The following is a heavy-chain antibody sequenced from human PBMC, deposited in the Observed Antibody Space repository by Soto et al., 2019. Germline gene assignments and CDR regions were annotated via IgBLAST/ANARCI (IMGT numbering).Heavy chain of an antibody. CDR3: ARSPSRGGDFDY. V-gene: IGHV1-69*13. CDR1: GGTFSSYA. J-gene: IGHJ4*02. CDR2: IIPIFGTA. D-gene: IGHD2-21*01. Sequence: GASVKVSCKASGGTFSSYAISWVRQAPGQGLEWMGGIIPIFGTANYAQKFQGRVTITADESTSTAYMELSSLRSEDTAGYYCARSPSRGGDFDYWGQGTLVTVSS.